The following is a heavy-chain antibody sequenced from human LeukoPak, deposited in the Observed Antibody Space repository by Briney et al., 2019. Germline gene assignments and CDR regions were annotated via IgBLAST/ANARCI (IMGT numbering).Heavy chain of an antibody. CDR1: GFTFSSYA. V-gene: IGHV3-23*01. D-gene: IGHD2-2*01. Sequence: PGGALRLSCAASGFTFSSYAMSWVREAPGKGLEWVSAISGSGGSTYYADSVKGRFTISRDNSKNTLYLQMNSLRAEDTAVYYCAKGSSTSLHCDYWGQGTLVTVSS. CDR2: ISGSGGST. J-gene: IGHJ4*02. CDR3: AKGSSTSLHCDY.